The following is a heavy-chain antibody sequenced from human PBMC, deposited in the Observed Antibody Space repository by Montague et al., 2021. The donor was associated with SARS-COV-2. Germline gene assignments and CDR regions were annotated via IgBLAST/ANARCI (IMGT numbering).Heavy chain of an antibody. CDR2: ISSSGGGSTK. CDR1: GFIFSSYE. CDR3: ARDRDWDDWCGMDV. Sequence: SLRLSCAASGFIFSSYEMNWVRQAPGKGLEWISYISSSGGGSTKHYTDSVKGRFTISRDNAKNSLYLQMNSLRAEDTAIYYCARDRDWDDWCGMDVWGQGTTVTGAS. J-gene: IGHJ6*02. D-gene: IGHD2-21*01. V-gene: IGHV3-48*03.